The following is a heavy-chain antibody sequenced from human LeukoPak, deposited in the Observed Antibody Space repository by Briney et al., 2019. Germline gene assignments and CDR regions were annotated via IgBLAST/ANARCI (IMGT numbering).Heavy chain of an antibody. D-gene: IGHD6-13*01. V-gene: IGHV7-4-1*02. J-gene: IGHJ6*03. Sequence: ASVKVSCKASGYTFTSYAMNWMRQAPGQGLEWMGWINTNTGNPTYAQGFTGRFVFSLDTSVSTAYLQISSLKAEDTAVYYCARRGSSSWKYYYYYMDVWGKGTTVTVSS. CDR2: INTNTGNP. CDR3: ARRGSSSWKYYYYYMDV. CDR1: GYTFTSYA.